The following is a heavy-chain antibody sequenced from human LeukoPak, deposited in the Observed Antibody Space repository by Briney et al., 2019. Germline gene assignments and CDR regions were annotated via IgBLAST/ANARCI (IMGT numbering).Heavy chain of an antibody. CDR1: GGSISSYY. CDR3: ATRSTVVPAAIDYFDY. V-gene: IGHV4-59*01. CDR2: IYYSGST. Sequence: PSETLSLTCPVSGGSISSYYWSWIRQPPGKGLEWNGYIYYSGSTNYNPSLKSRVTISVDTSKNQFSLKLSSVTAADTAVYYCATRSTVVPAAIDYFDYWGQGTLVTVSS. D-gene: IGHD2-2*01. J-gene: IGHJ4*02.